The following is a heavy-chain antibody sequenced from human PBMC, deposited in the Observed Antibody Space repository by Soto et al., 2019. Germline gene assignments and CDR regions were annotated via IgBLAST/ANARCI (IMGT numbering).Heavy chain of an antibody. J-gene: IGHJ6*03. D-gene: IGHD5-12*01. Sequence: QVQLVESGGGVVQPGRSLRLSCAASGFTFSSYGMHWVRQAPARGLGGWAVLSHDGVNNYYADSVKGRFTISRDNTKNTLYLQRNSLRAEDTAVYDCAKDWGATIDYYYYYMDGWGKGTTVTVSS. CDR1: GFTFSSYG. CDR2: LSHDGVNN. V-gene: IGHV3-30*18. CDR3: AKDWGATIDYYYYYMDG.